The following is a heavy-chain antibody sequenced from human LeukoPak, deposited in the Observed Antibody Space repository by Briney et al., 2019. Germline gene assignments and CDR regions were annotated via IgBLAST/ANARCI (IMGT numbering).Heavy chain of an antibody. Sequence: SETLSLTCTVSGGSISSYYWRWIRQPAGKGLEWIGRIYTSGSTNYNPALKSRVTMSVDTSKNQFSLKLSSVTAADTAVYYCASRPRGYSYGLSAFDIWGQGTMVTVSS. D-gene: IGHD5-18*01. CDR1: GGSISSYY. J-gene: IGHJ3*02. V-gene: IGHV4-4*07. CDR3: ASRPRGYSYGLSAFDI. CDR2: IYTSGST.